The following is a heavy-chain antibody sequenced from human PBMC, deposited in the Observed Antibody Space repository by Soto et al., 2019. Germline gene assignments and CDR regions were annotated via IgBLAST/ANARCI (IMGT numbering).Heavy chain of an antibody. J-gene: IGHJ5*02. CDR3: ARDYSAIDSSSWYVWFDP. CDR1: GGTFSSYA. Sequence: SVKVSCKASGGTFSSYAISWVRQAPGQGLEWMGGIIPIFGTANYAQKFQGRVTITADESTSTAYMELSSLRSEDTAVYYCARDYSAIDSSSWYVWFDPWGQGTLVTVSS. V-gene: IGHV1-69*13. CDR2: IIPIFGTA. D-gene: IGHD6-13*01.